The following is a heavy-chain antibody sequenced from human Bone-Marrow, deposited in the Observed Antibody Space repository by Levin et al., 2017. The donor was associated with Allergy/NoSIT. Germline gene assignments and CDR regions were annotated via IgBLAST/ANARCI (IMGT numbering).Heavy chain of an antibody. CDR3: AHRLRNIWNDWGFDY. CDR1: GFSLSISGVS. Sequence: VSGPTLVKPTQTLTLTCTFSGFSLSISGVSVGWIRQPPGKALEWLALISWDDDERYRPSLKSRVTITKDTSKSQVVLTMTDMDPVDTATYYCAHRLRNIWNDWGFDYWGQGTLVTVSS. V-gene: IGHV2-5*02. CDR2: ISWDDDE. D-gene: IGHD1-20*01. J-gene: IGHJ4*02.